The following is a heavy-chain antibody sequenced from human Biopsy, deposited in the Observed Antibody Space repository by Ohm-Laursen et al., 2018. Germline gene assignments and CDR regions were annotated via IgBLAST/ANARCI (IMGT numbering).Heavy chain of an antibody. CDR2: LNHRERS. V-gene: IGHV4-34*01. CDR3: AREGGGLLPIRLTDF. D-gene: IGHD1-26*01. J-gene: IGHJ4*02. Sequence: SETLSLTCPVSGGSIKSYYWNWIRQSPGKGLEWIGELNHRERSSYSPSLQSRVTISVDASKNQFSLKMKSVTAADTAVYFCAREGGGLLPIRLTDFWGPGMMVTVSS. CDR1: GGSIKSYY.